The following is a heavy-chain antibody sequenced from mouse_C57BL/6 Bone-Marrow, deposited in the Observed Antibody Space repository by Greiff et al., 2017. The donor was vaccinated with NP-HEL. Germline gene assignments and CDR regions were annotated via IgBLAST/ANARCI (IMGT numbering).Heavy chain of an antibody. V-gene: IGHV6-6*01. CDR1: GFTFSDAW. Sequence: EVQRVESGGGLVQPGGSMKLSCAASGFTFSDAWMDWVRQSPEKGLEWVAEIRNKANNHATYYAESVKGRFTISRDDSKSSIYLQMNSLRAEDTGIYYCTRYYGSSLYYFDYWGKGTTLTVSS. D-gene: IGHD1-1*01. J-gene: IGHJ2*01. CDR3: TRYYGSSLYYFDY. CDR2: IRNKANNHAT.